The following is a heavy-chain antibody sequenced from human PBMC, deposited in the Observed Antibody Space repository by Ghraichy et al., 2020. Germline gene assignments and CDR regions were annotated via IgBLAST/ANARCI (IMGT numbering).Heavy chain of an antibody. CDR1: GGSISSYY. CDR2: IYYSGST. V-gene: IGHV4-59*01. CDR3: ARGRWHTATPDY. J-gene: IGHJ4*02. Sequence: SETLSLTCTVSGGSISSYYWSWIRQPPGKGLEWIGYIYYSGSTNYNPSLKSRVTISVDTSKNQFSLKLSSVTAADTAVYYCARGRWHTATPDYWGQGTLVTVSS. D-gene: IGHD5-18*01.